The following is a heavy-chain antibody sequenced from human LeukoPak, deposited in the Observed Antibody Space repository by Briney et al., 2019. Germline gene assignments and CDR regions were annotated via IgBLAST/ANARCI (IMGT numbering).Heavy chain of an antibody. Sequence: PGGSLRLSCAASGFTFSSYWMHWVRQAPGKGLVWVLRINSDGSSTSYADSVKGRFTISRDNAKNTLYLQMNSLRAEDTAVYYCAKPEHYDFWSGYPLGYWGQGTLVTVSS. CDR2: INSDGSST. D-gene: IGHD3-3*01. CDR1: GFTFSSYW. J-gene: IGHJ4*02. CDR3: AKPEHYDFWSGYPLGY. V-gene: IGHV3-74*01.